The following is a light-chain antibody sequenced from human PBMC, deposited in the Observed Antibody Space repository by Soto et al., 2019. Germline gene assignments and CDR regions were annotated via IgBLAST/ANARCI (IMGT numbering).Light chain of an antibody. Sequence: LTQPASVSGSPGQSITISCTGTSSDVGSYNLVSWYQQHPGKAPKLMIYEGSKRPSGVSNRFSGSKSGNTASLTISGLQAEDEADYYCCSYAGSSKVFGTGTKVTVL. J-gene: IGLJ1*01. V-gene: IGLV2-23*01. CDR1: SSDVGSYNL. CDR2: EGS. CDR3: CSYAGSSKV.